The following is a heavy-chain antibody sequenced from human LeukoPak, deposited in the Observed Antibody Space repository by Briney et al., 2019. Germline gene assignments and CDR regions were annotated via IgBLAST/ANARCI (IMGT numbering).Heavy chain of an antibody. D-gene: IGHD3-9*01. CDR3: AIRKYCDILTGYRKIPTSGFDP. Sequence: PSETLSLTCAVYGGSFSYYYWSWIRQPPGKTLEWIGEINHSGSTNYNPSLKSRVTISVDTSKNQFSLKLSSVTAADTAVYYCAIRKYCDILTGYRKIPTSGFDPWGQGTLVTVSS. CDR1: GGSFSYYY. V-gene: IGHV4-34*01. J-gene: IGHJ5*02. CDR2: INHSGST.